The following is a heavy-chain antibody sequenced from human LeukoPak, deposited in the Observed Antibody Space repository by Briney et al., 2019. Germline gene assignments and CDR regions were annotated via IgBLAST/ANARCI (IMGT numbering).Heavy chain of an antibody. CDR3: ARDLRLSGYYYDTSGFGY. D-gene: IGHD3-22*01. Sequence: GGPLRLSCAASGFTFSSYSMNWVRQAPGKGLEWVSYSSSSSSTIYYADSVKGRFTISRDNAKNSLYLQMNSLRAEDTAVYYCARDLRLSGYYYDTSGFGYWGQGTLVTVSS. J-gene: IGHJ4*02. CDR2: SSSSSSTI. V-gene: IGHV3-48*01. CDR1: GFTFSSYS.